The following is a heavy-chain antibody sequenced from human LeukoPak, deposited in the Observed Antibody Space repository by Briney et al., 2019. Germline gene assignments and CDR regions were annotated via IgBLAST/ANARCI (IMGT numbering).Heavy chain of an antibody. V-gene: IGHV4-39*07. J-gene: IGHJ4*02. D-gene: IGHD4-11*01. CDR2: IYYSGST. Sequence: SETLSLTCTVSGGSISSSSYYWGWIRQPPGKGLEWIGSIYYSGSTYYNPSLKSRVTMSVDTSKNQFSLKLSSVTAADTAVYYCARDPGDSKPDHGDYWGQGTLVTVSS. CDR3: ARDPGDSKPDHGDY. CDR1: GGSISSSSYY.